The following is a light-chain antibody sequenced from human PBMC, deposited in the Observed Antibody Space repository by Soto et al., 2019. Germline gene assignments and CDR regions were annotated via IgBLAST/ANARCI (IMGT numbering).Light chain of an antibody. CDR3: QHYNSYPWT. V-gene: IGKV1-5*03. CDR1: QSISTW. J-gene: IGKJ1*01. Sequence: DIQMTQYHSTLSASVGDRVTITCRASQSISTWLAWYQQKAGKAPKLLIYKASSLESGVPSRFSGSGSGTEFTLTISSLQPDDFATYYCQHYNSYPWTFGQGTKVDIK. CDR2: KAS.